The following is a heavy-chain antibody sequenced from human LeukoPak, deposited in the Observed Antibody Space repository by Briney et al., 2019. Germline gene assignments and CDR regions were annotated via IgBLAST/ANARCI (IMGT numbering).Heavy chain of an antibody. CDR1: GFTFSSYE. D-gene: IGHD3-3*01. Sequence: PGGSLRLSCAASGFTFSSYEMNWVRQAPGKGLEWVSYINSSGSTIYYADSVKGRFTISRDNAKNSLYLQMNSLRAEDTAVYYCARGRAYYDCWSGYYSFDYWGQGTLVTVPS. CDR3: ARGRAYYDCWSGYYSFDY. J-gene: IGHJ4*02. CDR2: INSSGSTI. V-gene: IGHV3-48*03.